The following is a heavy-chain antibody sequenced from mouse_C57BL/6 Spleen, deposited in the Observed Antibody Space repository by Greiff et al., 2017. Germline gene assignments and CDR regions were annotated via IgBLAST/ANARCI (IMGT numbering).Heavy chain of an antibody. D-gene: IGHD1-1*01. Sequence: VQLQQSGPELVKPGASVKISCKASGYSFTGYFMNWVMQSHGKSLEWIGRINPYNGDTFYNQKFKGKATLTVDKSSSTAHMELRSLTSEDSAVYYCARSGEGSNPFFDYWGQGTTLAVSS. CDR3: ARSGEGSNPFFDY. CDR1: GYSFTGYF. V-gene: IGHV1-20*01. J-gene: IGHJ2*01. CDR2: INPYNGDT.